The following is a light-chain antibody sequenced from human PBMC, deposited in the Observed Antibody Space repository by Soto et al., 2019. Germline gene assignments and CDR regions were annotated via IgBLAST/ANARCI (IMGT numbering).Light chain of an antibody. CDR1: SSDVGSYRF. J-gene: IGLJ1*01. CDR3: CSNAGRPDV. Sequence: QSVLTQPASVSGSPGQSITISCTGTSSDVGSYRFVSWYQHHPGKVPKVIIYEGTKRPSGVPDRFSGSKSGNTASLTISDLQTEDEADYYCCSNAGRPDVFGTGTKLTVL. CDR2: EGT. V-gene: IGLV2-23*01.